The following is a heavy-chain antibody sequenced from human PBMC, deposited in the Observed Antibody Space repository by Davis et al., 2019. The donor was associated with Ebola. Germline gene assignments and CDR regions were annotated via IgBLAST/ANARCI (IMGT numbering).Heavy chain of an antibody. D-gene: IGHD3-22*01. J-gene: IGHJ6*02. V-gene: IGHV3-48*03. CDR2: ISESGLTI. Sequence: GESLKISCVVSGFTFGDYPMNWVRQAPGKGLDWVAYISESGLTIYYSDSVKGRFTISSDDAKKSLHLEMNSLRAEDTAVYYCARGLYGMDVWGQGTTVTVPS. CDR1: GFTFGDYP. CDR3: ARGLYGMDV.